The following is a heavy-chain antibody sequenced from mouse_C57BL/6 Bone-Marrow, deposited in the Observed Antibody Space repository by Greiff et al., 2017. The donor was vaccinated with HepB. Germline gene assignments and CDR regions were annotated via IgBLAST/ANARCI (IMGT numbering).Heavy chain of an antibody. CDR3: ARRSYGNCAWFAY. Sequence: QVQLQQPGAELARPGSSVKLSCKASGYTFTSYGISWVKQRTGQGLEWIGEIYPTSGNTYYNEKFKGKATLTAYISSSTAYMELRSLTSEDSAVYFCARRSYGNCAWFAYWGQGTLVTVSA. V-gene: IGHV1-81*01. J-gene: IGHJ3*01. CDR1: GYTFTSYG. CDR2: IYPTSGNT. D-gene: IGHD2-1*01.